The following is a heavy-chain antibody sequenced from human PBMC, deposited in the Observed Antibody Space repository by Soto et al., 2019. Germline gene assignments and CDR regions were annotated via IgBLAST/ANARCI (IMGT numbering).Heavy chain of an antibody. V-gene: IGHV2-5*02. CDR1: GFSLSTSGVG. CDR3: AHRSGGVLRLDP. Sequence: QITLKESGPTVVKHTQTLTLTCTFSGFSLSTSGVGVGWLRQHPGKALEWLALIYWDDDKLYSQYLKSRLSIPNDTSKHRVGRTVHNMDPLDTAAYYGAHRSGGVLRLDPCCQGTLVTVSS. D-gene: IGHD3-10*01. CDR2: IYWDDDK. J-gene: IGHJ5*02.